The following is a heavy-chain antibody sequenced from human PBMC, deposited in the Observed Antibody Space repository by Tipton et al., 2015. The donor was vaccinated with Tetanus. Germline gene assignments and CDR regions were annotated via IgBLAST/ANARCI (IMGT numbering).Heavy chain of an antibody. Sequence: TLSLTCTVSGDSIDGGFKNWGWIRQQPGNGLGWIGYIDYRGNTYYNPSLRRRVTFSFDTSQNQFSLKLTAVTAADTAGYYCASGPALVGRFDGWGQRALVSGSS. J-gene: IGHJ4*02. V-gene: IGHV4-31*03. CDR3: ASGPALVGRFDG. D-gene: IGHD2-15*01. CDR1: GDSIDGGFKN. CDR2: IDYRGNT.